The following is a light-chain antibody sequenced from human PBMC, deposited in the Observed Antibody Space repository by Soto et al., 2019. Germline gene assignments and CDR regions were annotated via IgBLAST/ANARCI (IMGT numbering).Light chain of an antibody. V-gene: IGKV3-20*01. Sequence: EVVLTQSPGTLSLSPGERATLSCRASKSLSSSVLAWYQKKPRKARRLLIYGATNRATGIPDRFSGSVSGTVFTNTISRLEADDSAEYFGLQYGSPLYTFGRGTKLEIK. CDR2: GAT. J-gene: IGKJ2*01. CDR3: LQYGSPLYT. CDR1: KSLSSSV.